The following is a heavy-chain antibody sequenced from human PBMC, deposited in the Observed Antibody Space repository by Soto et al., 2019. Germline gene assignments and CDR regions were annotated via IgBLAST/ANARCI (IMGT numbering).Heavy chain of an antibody. J-gene: IGHJ6*02. CDR1: GYTFTSYG. V-gene: IGHV1-18*04. CDR2: ISAYNGNT. CDR3: ARAHYYDSSGYWDYYYYGMDG. Sequence: ASVKVSCKASGYTFTSYGISWVRQAPGQGLEWMGWISAYNGNTNYAQKLQGRVTMTTDTSTSTAYMELRSLRSDDTAVYYCARAHYYDSSGYWDYYYYGMDGWGQVTTVPV. D-gene: IGHD3-22*01.